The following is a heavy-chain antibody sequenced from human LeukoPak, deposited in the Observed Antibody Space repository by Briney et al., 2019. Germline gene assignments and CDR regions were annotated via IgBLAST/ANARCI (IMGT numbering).Heavy chain of an antibody. D-gene: IGHD3-10*01. CDR2: INPNSGGT. CDR1: GYTFTGYY. Sequence: ASVKVSCKASGYTFTGYYMHWVRQAPGQGLEWMGWINPNSGGTNYAQKFQGWVTMTRDTSISTAYMELSRLRSDDTAVYYCARTYYYGSGSYSLYYFDYWGQGTLVTVSP. V-gene: IGHV1-2*04. J-gene: IGHJ4*02. CDR3: ARTYYYGSGSYSLYYFDY.